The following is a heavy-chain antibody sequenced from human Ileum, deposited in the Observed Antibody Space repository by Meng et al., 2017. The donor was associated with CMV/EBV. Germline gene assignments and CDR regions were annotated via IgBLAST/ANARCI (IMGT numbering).Heavy chain of an antibody. Sequence: TCTGYYMHWGRQAPGQGLEWMGWINPNSGGTNYAQKFQGRVTMTRDTSISTAYMELSRLRSDDTAVYYCARVGTAGYSSGWYARWFDPWGQGTLVTVSS. D-gene: IGHD6-19*01. CDR2: INPNSGGT. V-gene: IGHV1-2*02. CDR3: ARVGTAGYSSGWYARWFDP. CDR1: TCTGYY. J-gene: IGHJ5*02.